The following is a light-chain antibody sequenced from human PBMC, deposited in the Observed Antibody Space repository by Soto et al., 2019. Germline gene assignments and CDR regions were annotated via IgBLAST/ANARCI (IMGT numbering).Light chain of an antibody. J-gene: IGKJ5*01. CDR2: AAS. CDR1: QIVITY. CDR3: QQLNSYPFT. Sequence: DIHMTQFPSSLSASVGDRVTITCRASQIVITYLNWYYQKPGKAPNLLIYAASTLQSGVPSRFSGSGSGTEFTLTISSLQPEDFATYFCQQLNSYPFTFGQGTRLEI. V-gene: IGKV1-9*01.